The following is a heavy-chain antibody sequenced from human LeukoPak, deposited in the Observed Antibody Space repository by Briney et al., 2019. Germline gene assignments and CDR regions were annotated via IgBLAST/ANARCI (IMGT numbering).Heavy chain of an antibody. J-gene: IGHJ4*02. Sequence: ASVKVSCKVSGCTLTELSMHWVRQAPGKGLEWMGGFDPEDGETIYAQKFQGRVTMTEDTSTDTAYMELSSLRSEDTAVYYCATGERDTAMANFDYWGQGTLVTVSS. D-gene: IGHD5-18*01. V-gene: IGHV1-24*01. CDR1: GCTLTELS. CDR3: ATGERDTAMANFDY. CDR2: FDPEDGET.